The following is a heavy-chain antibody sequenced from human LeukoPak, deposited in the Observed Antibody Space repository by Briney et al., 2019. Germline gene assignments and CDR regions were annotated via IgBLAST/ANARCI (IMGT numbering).Heavy chain of an antibody. D-gene: IGHD2-2*02. V-gene: IGHV1-18*01. CDR1: GYTFANFG. CDR2: ISVYNGNT. CDR3: ARTCSSSSCYMVH. J-gene: IGHJ4*02. Sequence: ASVKVSCKASGYTFANFGITWVRQAPGQGREWMGWISVYNGNTNYAQNLQGRVTLTTDTSTSTAYMELRSLRCDDAALYYCARTCSSSSCYMVHWGQGTLVTVSS.